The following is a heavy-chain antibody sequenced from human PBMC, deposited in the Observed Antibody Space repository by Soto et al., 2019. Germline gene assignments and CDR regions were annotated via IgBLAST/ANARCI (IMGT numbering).Heavy chain of an antibody. J-gene: IGHJ4*02. CDR3: ARERGA. V-gene: IGHV1-46*01. CDR1: GYTFTDYR. D-gene: IGHD1-26*01. Sequence: QVQLVQSGAEMKEPGASVKVSCKASGYTFTDYRMHWVRQAPGQGLEWMGMINPSGGSTSYAQKFQGRVTMTRDTSTSTVCMELSRLRSEDTAVYYCARERGAWGQGTLVTVSS. CDR2: INPSGGST.